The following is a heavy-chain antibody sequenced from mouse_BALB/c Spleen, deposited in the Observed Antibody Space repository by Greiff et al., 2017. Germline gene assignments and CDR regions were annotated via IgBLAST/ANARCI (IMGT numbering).Heavy chain of an antibody. D-gene: IGHD2-4*01. J-gene: IGHJ4*01. Sequence: QVQLKQPGAELVKPGAPVKLSCKASGYTFTSYWMNWVKQRPGRGLEWIGRIDPSDSETHYNQKFKDKATLTVDKSSSTAYIQLSSLTSEDSAVYYCARQGLRRGYAMDYWGQGTSVTVSS. CDR3: ARQGLRRGYAMDY. V-gene: IGHV1-69*02. CDR1: GYTFTSYW. CDR2: IDPSDSET.